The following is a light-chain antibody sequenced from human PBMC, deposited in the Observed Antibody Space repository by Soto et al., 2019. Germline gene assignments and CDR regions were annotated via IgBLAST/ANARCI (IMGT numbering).Light chain of an antibody. CDR1: SSNIGSNY. J-gene: IGLJ3*02. V-gene: IGLV1-47*01. Sequence: QSVLTQPPSASGTPGQRVTISCSGGSSNIGSNYIYWYQQFPGTAPKLLIYKYYQRPSGVPDRFSGSKSGTSASLAISGLRSEDEADYFCAAWDDTLSGWVFGGGTKLTV. CDR2: KYY. CDR3: AAWDDTLSGWV.